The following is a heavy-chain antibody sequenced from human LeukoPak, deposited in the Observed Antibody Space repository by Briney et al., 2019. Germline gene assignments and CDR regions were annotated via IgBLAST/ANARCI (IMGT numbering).Heavy chain of an antibody. D-gene: IGHD4-23*01. CDR1: GYTFTGYY. J-gene: IGHJ4*02. CDR3: ARDFGGTTVVAFDY. V-gene: IGHV1-2*04. CDR2: INPNSGGT. Sequence: ASVKVSCKASGYTFTGYYMHWVRQAPGQGLEWMGWINPNSGGTNYAQKFQGWVTMTRDTSISTAYMELSRLRSDDTAVYYCARDFGGTTVVAFDYWGQGTLVTVSS.